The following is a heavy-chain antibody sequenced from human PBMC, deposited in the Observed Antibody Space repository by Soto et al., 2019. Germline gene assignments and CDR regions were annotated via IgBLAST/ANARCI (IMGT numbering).Heavy chain of an antibody. CDR1: GFSLSTGGMG. CDR2: IYWDGDR. Sequence: QITLKESGPTLVKPTQTLTLTCTFSGFSLSTGGMGVGWIRQPPGKALEWLALIYWDGDRRYSPSLMNRLTTAKDTSKNQVVLTMTNMDPVDTATYYCVHSRCGGDCLQSYSSHYYYGVDIWGQGTTVTVSS. D-gene: IGHD2-21*02. V-gene: IGHV2-5*02. J-gene: IGHJ6*02. CDR3: VHSRCGGDCLQSYSSHYYYGVDI.